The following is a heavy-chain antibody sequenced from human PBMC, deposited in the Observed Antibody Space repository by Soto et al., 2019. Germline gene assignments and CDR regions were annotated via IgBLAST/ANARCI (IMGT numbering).Heavy chain of an antibody. CDR3: ARAHIVATMSGYGMDV. CDR1: GGTFSSYA. J-gene: IGHJ6*02. CDR2: IIPIFGTA. D-gene: IGHD5-12*01. Sequence: ASVKVSCKASGGTFSSYAISWVRQAPGQGLEWMGGIIPIFGTANYAQKFQGRVTITADESTSTAYMELSSLRSEDTAVYYCARAHIVATMSGYGMDVWGQGTTVNRLL. V-gene: IGHV1-69*13.